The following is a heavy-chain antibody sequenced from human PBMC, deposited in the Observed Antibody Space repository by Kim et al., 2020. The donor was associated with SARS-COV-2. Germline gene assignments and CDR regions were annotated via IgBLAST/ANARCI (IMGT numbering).Heavy chain of an antibody. V-gene: IGHV3-48*03. CDR1: GFTFSSYE. J-gene: IGHJ6*02. CDR2: ISSSGSTI. CDR3: ARESRVLIANSYYYYGMDV. D-gene: IGHD6-13*01. Sequence: GGSLRLSCAASGFTFSSYEMNWVRQAPGKGLEWVSYISSSGSTIYYADSAKGRFTISRDNAKNSLYLQMNSLRAEDTAVYYCARESRVLIANSYYYYGMDVWGQGTTVTVSS.